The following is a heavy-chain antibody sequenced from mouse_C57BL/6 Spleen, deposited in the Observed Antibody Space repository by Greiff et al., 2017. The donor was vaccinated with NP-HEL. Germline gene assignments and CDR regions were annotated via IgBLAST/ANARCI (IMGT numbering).Heavy chain of an antibody. D-gene: IGHD2-1*01. CDR2: IDPSDSYT. Sequence: VQLQQPGAELVMPGASVKLSCKASGYTFTSYWMHWVKQRPGQGLEWIGEIDPSDSYTNYNQKFKGKSTLTVDKSSSTAYMQLSSLTSEDSAVYYCARGGGGNYVKDYWGQGTTLTVSS. CDR3: ARGGGGNYVKDY. V-gene: IGHV1-69*01. CDR1: GYTFTSYW. J-gene: IGHJ2*01.